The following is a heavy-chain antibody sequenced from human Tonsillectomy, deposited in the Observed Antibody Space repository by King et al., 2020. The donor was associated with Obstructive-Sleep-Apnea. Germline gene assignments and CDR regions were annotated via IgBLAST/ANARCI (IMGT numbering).Heavy chain of an antibody. J-gene: IGHJ4*02. D-gene: IGHD5-24*01. CDR1: GYRFTSYW. CDR2: IYPRDSDS. V-gene: IGHV5-10-1*01. Sequence: VQLVESGAEVKKPGESLSISCTGSGYRFTSYWISWVRQMPGNGLEWMGRIYPRDSDSNYSPSFQGHVTISIDKSISTAYLQWSSLKASDTAIYYCVRHLVATVKGEDYWGQGTLVTVSS. CDR3: VRHLVATVKGEDY.